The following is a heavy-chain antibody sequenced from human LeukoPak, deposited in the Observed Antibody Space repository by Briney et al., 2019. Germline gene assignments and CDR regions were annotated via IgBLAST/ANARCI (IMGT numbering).Heavy chain of an antibody. V-gene: IGHV4-38-2*02. Sequence: SETLSLTCTVSGYSISGGYYWGWIRQSPGKGLEWIGSVHHTGSTYYNPSLKSRVTILVDTSKNQFSLKLNSVTAADTAVYYCARGYSLYYFDYWGQGTLVTVSS. CDR1: GYSISGGYY. D-gene: IGHD6-13*01. J-gene: IGHJ4*02. CDR2: VHHTGST. CDR3: ARGYSLYYFDY.